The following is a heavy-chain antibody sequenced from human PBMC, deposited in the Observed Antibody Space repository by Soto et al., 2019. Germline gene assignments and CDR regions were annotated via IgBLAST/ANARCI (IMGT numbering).Heavy chain of an antibody. J-gene: IGHJ4*02. V-gene: IGHV3-23*01. CDR3: ATPGGHTAVPY. CDR2: ISGSGGDT. D-gene: IGHD3-16*01. Sequence: GGSLRLSCAASGFAFNIYAMSWVRQAPGKGQEWVSAISGSGGDTYYADSVRGRFTISRDNSKNTLYLQMNSLRAEDTAVYYCATPGGHTAVPYWGQGTLVPVSS. CDR1: GFAFNIYA.